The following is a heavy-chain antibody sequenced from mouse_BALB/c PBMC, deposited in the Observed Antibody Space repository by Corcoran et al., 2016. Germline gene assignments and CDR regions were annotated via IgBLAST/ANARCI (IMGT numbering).Heavy chain of an antibody. CDR3: ARSKGDNFDY. Sequence: EVQLQQSGAELVRPGVLVKLSCKASGFNIKDYYMHWVKQRPEQGLEWIGWIDPENGNTIYDPKFQGKASITADTSSNTAYLQLSSLTSEDTAVYYCARSKGDNFDYWGQGTTLTVSS. CDR2: IDPENGNT. J-gene: IGHJ2*01. CDR1: GFNIKDYY. V-gene: IGHV14-1*02. D-gene: IGHD3-3*01.